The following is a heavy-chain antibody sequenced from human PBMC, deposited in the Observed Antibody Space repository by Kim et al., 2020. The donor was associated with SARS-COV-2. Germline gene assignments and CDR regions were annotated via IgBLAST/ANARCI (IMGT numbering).Heavy chain of an antibody. CDR1: GFTFSRYG. V-gene: IGHV3-33*01. Sequence: GGSLRLSCAASGFTFSRYGMHWVRQAPGKGLEWVALIFYDGSNKNCADSVKGQFTISRDNPKNTLYLQMNSLRAEDTAVYYCARGISGYADGMDVWGQGTTVTVSS. D-gene: IGHD5-12*01. J-gene: IGHJ6*02. CDR3: ARGISGYADGMDV. CDR2: IFYDGSNK.